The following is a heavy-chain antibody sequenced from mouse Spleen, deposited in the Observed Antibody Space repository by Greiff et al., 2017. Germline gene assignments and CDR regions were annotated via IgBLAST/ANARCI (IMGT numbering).Heavy chain of an antibody. D-gene: IGHD1-1*01. CDR2: INPYNDGT. Sequence: EVKLQESGPELVKPGASVKMSCKASGYTFTSYVMHWVKQKPGQGLEWIGYINPYNDGTKYNEKFKGKATLTSDKSSSTAYMELSSLTSEDSAVYYCSTYCPRSFGFLGVWGAGTTVTVSS. J-gene: IGHJ1*01. V-gene: IGHV1-14*01. CDR3: STYCPRSFGFLGV. CDR1: GYTFTSYV.